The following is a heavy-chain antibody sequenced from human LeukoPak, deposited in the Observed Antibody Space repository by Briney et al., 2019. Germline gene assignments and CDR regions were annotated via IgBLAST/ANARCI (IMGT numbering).Heavy chain of an antibody. Sequence: GGSLRLSCVASGFTVTNNYMSCVHQAPGKGLEWVSVIYSGGSTHYADSVKGRFTISRDNSKNTLYLQMNSLRAEDTAVYYCAGGPKQQLIWGRASNGFDPWGQGTLVTVSS. CDR3: AGGPKQQLIWGRASNGFDP. J-gene: IGHJ5*02. CDR2: IYSGGST. CDR1: GFTVTNNY. D-gene: IGHD6-13*01. V-gene: IGHV3-66*01.